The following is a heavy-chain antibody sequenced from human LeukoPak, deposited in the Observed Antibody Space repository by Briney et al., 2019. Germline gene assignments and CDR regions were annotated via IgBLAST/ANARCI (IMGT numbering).Heavy chain of an antibody. CDR3: ARDHCSSTSCFNY. J-gene: IGHJ4*02. Sequence: GGSLRLSCAASGFTVSSNYMSWVRQAPGKGLEWVSVIYSGGSTYYADSVKGRFTISRGNSKNTLYLQMNSLRAEDTAVYYCARDHCSSTSCFNYWGQGTLVTVSS. CDR1: GFTVSSNY. D-gene: IGHD2-2*01. V-gene: IGHV3-66*01. CDR2: IYSGGST.